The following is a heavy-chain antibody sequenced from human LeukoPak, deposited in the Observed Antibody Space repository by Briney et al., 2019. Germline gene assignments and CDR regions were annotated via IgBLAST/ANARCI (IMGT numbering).Heavy chain of an antibody. CDR2: IKDDGSDK. Sequence: RGSLRLSCAASGFTFSAYWMSWVRQAPGKGLEWVANIKDDGSDKYYVDSVKGRFTISRDNAKNSLYLQMNSLRDDDTAVYYCARAAGGTSRDYWGQGTLVTVSS. V-gene: IGHV3-7*01. J-gene: IGHJ4*02. CDR3: ARAAGGTSRDY. D-gene: IGHD1-26*01. CDR1: GFTFSAYW.